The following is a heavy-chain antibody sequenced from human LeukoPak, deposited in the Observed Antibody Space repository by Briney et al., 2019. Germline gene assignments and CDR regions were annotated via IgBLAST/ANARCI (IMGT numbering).Heavy chain of an antibody. CDR2: IRYDGSNK. CDR1: GFTFSSYG. V-gene: IGHV3-30*02. J-gene: IGHJ4*02. CDR3: AKDWAMLRGVIMSSDY. D-gene: IGHD3-10*01. Sequence: GGSLRLSCAASGFTFSSYGMHWVRQAPGKGLEWVAFIRYDGSNKYYADSVKGRFTISRDNSKNTLYLQINSLRAEDTAVYYCAKDWAMLRGVIMSSDYWGQGTLVTVS.